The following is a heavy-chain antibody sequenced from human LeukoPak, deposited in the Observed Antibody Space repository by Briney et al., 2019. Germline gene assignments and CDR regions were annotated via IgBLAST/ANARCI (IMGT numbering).Heavy chain of an antibody. CDR2: INEDGGGR. J-gene: IGHJ4*02. V-gene: IGHV3-7*01. CDR1: GFTLSRYW. CDR3: ARGGNLEN. D-gene: IGHD1-14*01. Sequence: GGSLRLSCAASGFTLSRYWMSWVRQAPGKGLEWVANINEDGGGRHYVDTVKGRFTISRDNAKNSLYLQMNSLRAGDTAVYYCARGGNLENWGRGTLVTVSS.